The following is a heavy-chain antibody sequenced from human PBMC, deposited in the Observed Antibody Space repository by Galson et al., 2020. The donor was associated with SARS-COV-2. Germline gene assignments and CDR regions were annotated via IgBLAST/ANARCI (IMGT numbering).Heavy chain of an antibody. V-gene: IGHV5-51*01. Sequence: GESLKISCKGSGYDFSGYWIAWVRRVPGKGLEWMGVIYPGDSDTRYGPSFQGQVTISADKSISTVYLQWSSLQASDTTMYYCARALLYETNYYWYLDLWGRGTLVT. CDR3: ARALLYETNYYWYLDL. CDR2: IYPGDSDT. D-gene: IGHD3-16*02. CDR1: GYDFSGYW. J-gene: IGHJ2*01.